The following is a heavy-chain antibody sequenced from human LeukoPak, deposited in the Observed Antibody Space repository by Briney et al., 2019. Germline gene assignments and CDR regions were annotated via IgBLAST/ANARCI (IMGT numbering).Heavy chain of an antibody. CDR1: GFTFSSYW. D-gene: IGHD1-26*01. CDR3: AKGRSIVGATRVDY. V-gene: IGHV3-23*01. CDR2: ISGSGGST. Sequence: GGSLRLSCAASGFTFSSYWMSWVRQAPGKGLEWVSAISGSGGSTYYADSVKGRFTISRDNSKNTLYLQMNSLRAEDTAVYYCAKGRSIVGATRVDYWGQGTLVTVSS. J-gene: IGHJ4*02.